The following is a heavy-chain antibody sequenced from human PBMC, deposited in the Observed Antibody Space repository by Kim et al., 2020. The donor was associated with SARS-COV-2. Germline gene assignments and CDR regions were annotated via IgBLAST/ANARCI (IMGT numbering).Heavy chain of an antibody. CDR3: AREAERGIAVARDAFDI. Sequence: SETLSLTCTVSGYSISSGYYWGWIRQPPGKGLEWIGSIYHSGSTYYNPSLKSRVTISVDTSKNQFSLKLSSVTAADTAVYYCAREAERGIAVARDAFDIWGQGTMVTVSS. CDR1: GYSISSGYY. J-gene: IGHJ3*02. CDR2: IYHSGST. V-gene: IGHV4-38-2*02. D-gene: IGHD6-19*01.